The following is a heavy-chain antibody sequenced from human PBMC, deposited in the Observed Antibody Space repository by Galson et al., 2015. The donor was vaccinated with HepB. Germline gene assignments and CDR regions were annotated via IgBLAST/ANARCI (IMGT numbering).Heavy chain of an antibody. V-gene: IGHV3-66*02. Sequence: SLRLSCAASGFTVSSNYMSWVRQAPGKGLEWVSVIYSGGSTYYADSVKGRFTISRDNSKNTLYLQMNSLRAEDTAVYYCARGTYDSSGYYSTPDAFDIWGQGTMVTVSS. CDR3: ARGTYDSSGYYSTPDAFDI. J-gene: IGHJ3*02. CDR2: IYSGGST. D-gene: IGHD3-22*01. CDR1: GFTVSSNY.